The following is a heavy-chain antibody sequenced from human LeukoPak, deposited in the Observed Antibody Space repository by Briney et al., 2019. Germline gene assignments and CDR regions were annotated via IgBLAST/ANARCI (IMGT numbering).Heavy chain of an antibody. J-gene: IGHJ4*02. D-gene: IGHD3-16*01. Sequence: NPGGSLRLSCAASGFTFNIYDMNWVRQAPGKGLEWVSSISSSTNYIYYADSVKGRFTISRDNAKNSLYLQMNSLRAEDTAIYYCAREDASTFDYWGQGTLVTVSS. V-gene: IGHV3-21*01. CDR3: AREDASTFDY. CDR2: ISSSTNYI. CDR1: GFTFNIYD.